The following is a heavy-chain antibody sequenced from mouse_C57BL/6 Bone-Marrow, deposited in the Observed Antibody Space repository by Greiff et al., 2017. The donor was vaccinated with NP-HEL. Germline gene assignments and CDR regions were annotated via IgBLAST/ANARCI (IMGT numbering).Heavy chain of an antibody. V-gene: IGHV7-3*01. CDR2: IRNKANGYTT. J-gene: IGHJ3*01. Sequence: EVHLVESGGGLVQPGGSLSLSCAASGFTFTDYYMSWVRQPPGKALEWLGFIRNKANGYTTENSASVKGRFTISRDNSQSILYLQMNALRAEDSATYYCARSSLYDYAPWFAYWGQGTLVTVSA. CDR1: GFTFTDYY. D-gene: IGHD2-4*01. CDR3: ARSSLYDYAPWFAY.